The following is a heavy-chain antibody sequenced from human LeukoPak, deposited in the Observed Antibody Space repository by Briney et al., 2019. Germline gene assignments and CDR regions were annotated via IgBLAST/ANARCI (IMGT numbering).Heavy chain of an antibody. CDR1: GFTFSSYA. D-gene: IGHD3-10*01. Sequence: GGSLRLSCAASGFTFSSYAMSWVRQAPGKGPEWVSAISGSGGSTYYADSVKGRFTISRDNSKNTLYLQMNSLRAEDTAVYYCAKESRRPQRYYYGSGSDFDYWGQGTLVTVSS. CDR3: AKESRRPQRYYYGSGSDFDY. CDR2: ISGSGGST. J-gene: IGHJ4*02. V-gene: IGHV3-23*01.